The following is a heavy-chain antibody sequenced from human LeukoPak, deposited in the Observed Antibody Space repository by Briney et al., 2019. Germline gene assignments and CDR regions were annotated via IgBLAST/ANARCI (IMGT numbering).Heavy chain of an antibody. CDR2: INPNSGGT. V-gene: IGHV1-2*02. D-gene: IGHD6-19*01. Sequence: ASVKVSCKASGYTFTGYYMHWVRQAPGQGLEWMGWINPNSGGTNYAQKFQGRVTMTRDTSISTAYMELSRLRSDDTAVYYYARVRIAVAGKYYFDYWGQGTLVTVSS. CDR1: GYTFTGYY. CDR3: ARVRIAVAGKYYFDY. J-gene: IGHJ4*02.